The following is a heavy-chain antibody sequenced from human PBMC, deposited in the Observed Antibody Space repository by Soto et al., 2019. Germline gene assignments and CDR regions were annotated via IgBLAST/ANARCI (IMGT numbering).Heavy chain of an antibody. Sequence: QVQLVQSGAEVKKPGASVKVSCKASGYSFTSYGISWVRQAPGQGLEWRGWISAYNGNRKYAQKFQGRVTMTTDTSTITAYMELRSLRSDDTAVYYCARDLGGFPTNWGQGTLVTVSS. J-gene: IGHJ4*02. D-gene: IGHD3-16*01. CDR2: ISAYNGNR. CDR3: ARDLGGFPTN. V-gene: IGHV1-18*01. CDR1: GYSFTSYG.